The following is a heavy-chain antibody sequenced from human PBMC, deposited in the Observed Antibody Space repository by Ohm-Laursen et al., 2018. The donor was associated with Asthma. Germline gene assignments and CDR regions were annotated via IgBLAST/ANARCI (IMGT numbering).Heavy chain of an antibody. D-gene: IGHD3-10*01. V-gene: IGHV3-23*01. CDR3: AVSIYAYGEGAY. Sequence: SLRLSCSASGFTFSSYAMSWVRQAPGKGLEWVSAISGSGGSTYYADSVKGRFTISRDNSKNTLYLQMNSLRAEDTAFYYCAVSIYAYGEGAYWGQGTLVTVSS. CDR1: GFTFSSYA. J-gene: IGHJ4*02. CDR2: ISGSGGST.